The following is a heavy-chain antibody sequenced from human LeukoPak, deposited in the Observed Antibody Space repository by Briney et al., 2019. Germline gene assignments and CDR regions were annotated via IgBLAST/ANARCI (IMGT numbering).Heavy chain of an antibody. D-gene: IGHD2-2*01. CDR3: ARGGDCSSTSCYGYFDY. CDR2: MNPNSSNT. V-gene: IGHV1-8*01. J-gene: IGHJ4*02. CDR1: GYTFTSYD. Sequence: ASVKVSCKASGYTFTSYDINWVRQATGQGLEWMGWMNPNSSNTGYAQKLQGRVTMTRNTSISTAYMELSSMRSEDTAVYYCARGGDCSSTSCYGYFDYWGQGTLVTVSS.